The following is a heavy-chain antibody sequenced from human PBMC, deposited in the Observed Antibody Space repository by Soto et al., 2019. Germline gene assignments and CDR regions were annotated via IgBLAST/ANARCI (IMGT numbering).Heavy chain of an antibody. CDR3: ARTSDELLWFGETVDDAFDI. CDR1: GGTFSSYT. V-gene: IGHV1-69*02. D-gene: IGHD3-10*01. Sequence: QVQLVQSGAEVKKPGSSVKVSCKASGGTFSSYTISWVRQAPGQGLEWMGRIIPILGIANYAQKFQGRVTFAADKSTSTAYMELNSLRSEDTAVYYCARTSDELLWFGETVDDAFDIWGQGTMVTVSS. J-gene: IGHJ3*02. CDR2: IIPILGIA.